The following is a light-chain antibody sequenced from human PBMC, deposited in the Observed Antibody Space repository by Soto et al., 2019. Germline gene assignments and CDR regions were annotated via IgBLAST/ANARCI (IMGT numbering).Light chain of an antibody. J-gene: IGKJ5*01. V-gene: IGKV3-20*01. CDR3: QQYGSSEIT. CDR1: QSVSSSY. CDR2: GAS. Sequence: EIVLTQSPGTLSLSPGERATLSCRASQSVSSSYLAWYQQKPGQAPRLLIYGASSRATGIPDRFSGSGSGTDFTLTIRRQEPEDFAVYYCQQYGSSEITFGQGTRLEMK.